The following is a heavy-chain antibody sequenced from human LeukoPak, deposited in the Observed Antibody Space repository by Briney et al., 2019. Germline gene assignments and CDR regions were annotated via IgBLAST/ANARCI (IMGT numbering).Heavy chain of an antibody. CDR3: ARSYYDISGYLDY. J-gene: IGHJ4*02. CDR2: IYYSGST. V-gene: IGHV4-59*01. D-gene: IGHD3-22*01. Sequence: SETLSLTCAVSGGSTSSYYWSCIRQPPGKGLEWIGYIYYSGSTNYNPSLKSRVTISVDTSKNQFSLKLSSVTAADTALYYCARSYYDISGYLDYWGQGTLVTVSS. CDR1: GGSTSSYY.